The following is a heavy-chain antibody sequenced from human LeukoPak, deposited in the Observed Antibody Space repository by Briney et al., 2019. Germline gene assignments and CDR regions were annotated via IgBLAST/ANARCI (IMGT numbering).Heavy chain of an antibody. CDR2: ISWNSAAI. Sequence: GRSLRLSCAASGFTFDDYAIHWVRQAPGKGLEWVSGISWNSAAIGYADSVKGRFTISRDNAKNSLYLQMSSLRAEDMALYYCAKGGTGTVDAFDIWGQGTMVTVSS. D-gene: IGHD1-1*01. V-gene: IGHV3-9*03. CDR1: GFTFDDYA. J-gene: IGHJ3*02. CDR3: AKGGTGTVDAFDI.